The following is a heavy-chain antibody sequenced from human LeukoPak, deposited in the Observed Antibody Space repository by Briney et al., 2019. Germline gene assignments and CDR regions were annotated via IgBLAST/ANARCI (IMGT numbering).Heavy chain of an antibody. D-gene: IGHD3-16*01. V-gene: IGHV4-59*01. Sequence: ASETLSLTCTVSDDSISDYYLGWIWQPPGEGLEWIGYFYNSGRSTYNPSLKSRVTISADTSKNHFSLKLNSVTTADTAVYYCTRGAGWLIDYWGQLILVTVSS. J-gene: IGHJ4*02. CDR3: TRGAGWLIDY. CDR2: FYNSGRS. CDR1: DDSISDYY.